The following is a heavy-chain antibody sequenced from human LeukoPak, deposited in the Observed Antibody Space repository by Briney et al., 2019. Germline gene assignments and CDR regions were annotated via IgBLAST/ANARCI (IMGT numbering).Heavy chain of an antibody. Sequence: ASVKVSCKASGYTFTSYYMHWVRRAPGQGLEWMGWINPNSGGTNYAQKFQGRVTMTRDTSISTAYMELSRLRSDDTAVYYCARSEDTYSSSFPPENYWGQGTLVTVSS. CDR2: INPNSGGT. J-gene: IGHJ4*02. D-gene: IGHD6-13*01. CDR1: GYTFTSYY. CDR3: ARSEDTYSSSFPPENY. V-gene: IGHV1-2*02.